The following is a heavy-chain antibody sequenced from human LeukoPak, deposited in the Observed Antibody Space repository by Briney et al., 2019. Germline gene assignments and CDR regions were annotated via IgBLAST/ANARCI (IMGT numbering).Heavy chain of an antibody. Sequence: SETLSLTCTVSGGSISSSSYYWGWIRQPPGKGLGWIGSIYYSGSTYYNPSLKSRVTISVDTSKNQFSLNLGSVTAADTAVYYCARLYYDSSGYYQICYFDYWGQGTLVTVSS. D-gene: IGHD3-22*01. CDR2: IYYSGST. CDR1: GGSISSSSYY. CDR3: ARLYYDSSGYYQICYFDY. V-gene: IGHV4-39*01. J-gene: IGHJ4*02.